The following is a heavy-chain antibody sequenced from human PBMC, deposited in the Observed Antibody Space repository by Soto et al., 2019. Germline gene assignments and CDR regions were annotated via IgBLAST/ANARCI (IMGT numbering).Heavy chain of an antibody. V-gene: IGHV4-4*07. Sequence: ETLTLTCTVSVGAISTYYWTWIRQPAGKGLEWIGRIYSSGSTKYNPSLQSRVTMSLDTSNNQFSLRLTSVTAADTAVYYCARGQRISDWFDPWGQGTLVTVSS. CDR3: ARGQRISDWFDP. CDR2: IYSSGST. CDR1: VGAISTYY. D-gene: IGHD2-2*01. J-gene: IGHJ5*02.